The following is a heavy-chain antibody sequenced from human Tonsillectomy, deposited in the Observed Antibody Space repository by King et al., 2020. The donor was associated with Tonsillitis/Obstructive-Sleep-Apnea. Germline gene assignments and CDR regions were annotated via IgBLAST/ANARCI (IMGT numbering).Heavy chain of an antibody. V-gene: IGHV2-26*01. CDR3: ARIRRGFLEVFDAFDI. Sequence: VTLKESGPVLVKPTETLKLTCIVSGFSLSNARMGVSWIRQPPGKALEWLANIFSDDDKSYTTSLKSRLTISKDTSKSHVGLTMTNMDPVDTATYYCARIRRGFLEVFDAFDIWGQGTMVTVAS. CDR1: GFSLSNARMG. J-gene: IGHJ3*02. D-gene: IGHD3-3*01. CDR2: IFSDDDK.